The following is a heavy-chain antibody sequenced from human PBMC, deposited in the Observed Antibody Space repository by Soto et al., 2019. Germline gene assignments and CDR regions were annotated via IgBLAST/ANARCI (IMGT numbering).Heavy chain of an antibody. V-gene: IGHV3-23*01. D-gene: IGHD6-25*01. CDR1: GFTISNYA. CDR3: VSAGSGSLDL. Sequence: GGSLRLSCTASGFTISNYAMNWVRKAPGQGLEWDSVIRGSGGSALYAGSVQGRFTISRDNAKNTLYLQMKSLRAEDTALYYCVSAGSGSLDLWGRGTRVTVSS. CDR2: IRGSGGSA. J-gene: IGHJ3*01.